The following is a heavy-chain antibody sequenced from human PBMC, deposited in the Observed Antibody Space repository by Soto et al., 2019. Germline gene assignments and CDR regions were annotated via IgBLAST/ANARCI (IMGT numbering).Heavy chain of an antibody. V-gene: IGHV3-74*03. CDR3: VRGDGDYSDGNVYLGRH. Sequence: EVQLVESGGGRVQPGGSLRLSCAVSGFTFSNQWMHWVCHDPGNWPVWVSRLKSDGRGTMDADSLKGRLTISSDNAKNTLYVQMNSQRAEDTSVYYCVRGDGDYSDGNVYLGRHWAEGTLVTVS. CDR1: GFTFSNQW. D-gene: IGHD2-21*01. CDR2: LKSDGRGT. J-gene: IGHJ4*02.